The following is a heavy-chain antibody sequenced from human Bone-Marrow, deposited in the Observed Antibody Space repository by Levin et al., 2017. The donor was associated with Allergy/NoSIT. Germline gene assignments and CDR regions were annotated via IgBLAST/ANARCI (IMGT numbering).Heavy chain of an antibody. Sequence: PGGSLRLSCAASGFTVSSNYMSWVRQAPGKGLEWVSVIYSGGSTYYADSVKGRFTISRDNSKNTLYLQMNSLRAEDTAVYYCARARRSWEQWLANWGQGTLVTVSS. D-gene: IGHD6-19*01. CDR3: ARARRSWEQWLAN. CDR1: GFTVSSNY. V-gene: IGHV3-66*01. J-gene: IGHJ4*02. CDR2: IYSGGST.